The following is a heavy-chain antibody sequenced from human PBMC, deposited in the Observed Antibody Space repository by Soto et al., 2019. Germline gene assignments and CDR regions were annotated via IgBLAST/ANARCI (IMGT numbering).Heavy chain of an antibody. CDR2: INSDGSTT. J-gene: IGHJ4*02. CDR3: XXXXXXDXXXXHY. D-gene: IGHD4-17*01. V-gene: IGHV3-74*01. CDR1: GFTXSSYW. Sequence: EVQLVESGGGLVQPGGSLRLSCEASGFTXSSYWMHWVRQAPGKGLVWVSRINSDGSTTSYADSVKGRFTISRDNAKNTLYLQMNSLRAEDXXXXXXXXXXXXDXXXXHYWXQGTLV.